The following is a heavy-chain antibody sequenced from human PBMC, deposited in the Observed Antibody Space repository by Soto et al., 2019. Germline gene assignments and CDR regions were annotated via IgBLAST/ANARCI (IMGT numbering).Heavy chain of an antibody. CDR2: LYSGAGT. Sequence: VQLVESGGGLVQPGGSLRLSCAASGFTVSSNYMNWVRQAPGKGLEWLSVLYSGAGTYYADSVKDRFTISRDNSKNTLYLQLNSLRAEDTAIYYCARECGGDCPNAFDLWGQGTMVTVSP. J-gene: IGHJ3*01. D-gene: IGHD2-21*01. V-gene: IGHV3-66*01. CDR1: GFTVSSNY. CDR3: ARECGGDCPNAFDL.